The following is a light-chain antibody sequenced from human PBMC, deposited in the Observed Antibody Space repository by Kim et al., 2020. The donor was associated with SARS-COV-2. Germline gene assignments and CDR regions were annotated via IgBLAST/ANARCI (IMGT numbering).Light chain of an antibody. CDR3: SSYTLTSTWV. V-gene: IGLV2-14*03. CDR1: YSDIGSFAY. J-gene: IGLJ3*02. Sequence: QSALTQPASVSGSPGQSITISYTGTYSDIGSFAYVSWYQQYPGKAPRLIIHDVTERPSGISNRFSGSRSGNTASLTISGLQAEDEADYHCSSYTLTSTWVFGGGTQLTVL. CDR2: DVT.